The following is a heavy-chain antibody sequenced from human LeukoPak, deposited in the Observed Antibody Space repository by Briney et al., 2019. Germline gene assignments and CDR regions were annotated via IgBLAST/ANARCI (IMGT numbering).Heavy chain of an antibody. D-gene: IGHD3-9*01. J-gene: IGHJ4*02. Sequence: GASVKVSCKVSGYTLTELSMHWMRQAPGKGLEWMGGFDPEDGETIYAQKFQGRVIMTEDTSTDTAYMELSSLRSEDTAVYYCATAQYYDILTGYYSAAYYFDYWGQGTLVTVSS. CDR2: FDPEDGET. CDR1: GYTLTELS. CDR3: ATAQYYDILTGYYSAAYYFDY. V-gene: IGHV1-24*01.